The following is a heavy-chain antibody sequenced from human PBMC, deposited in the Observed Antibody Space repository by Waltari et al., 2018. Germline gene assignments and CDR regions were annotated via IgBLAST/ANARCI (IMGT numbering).Heavy chain of an antibody. Sequence: QVQLQESGPGLVKPSETLSLSCSVSVGSIGGFYWSWIRQPPGKGLEWIGHIYSSGTTNYNPSLNGRVTISVDPPKNQFSLKLTSVTAADTAMYYCARDGAAATWADYYYMDVWGEGITVTVSS. V-gene: IGHV4-4*09. D-gene: IGHD6-13*01. CDR1: VGSIGGFY. CDR2: IYSSGTT. J-gene: IGHJ6*03. CDR3: ARDGAAATWADYYYMDV.